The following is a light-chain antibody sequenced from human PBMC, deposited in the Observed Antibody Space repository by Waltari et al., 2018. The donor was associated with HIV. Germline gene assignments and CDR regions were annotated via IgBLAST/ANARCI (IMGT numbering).Light chain of an antibody. J-gene: IGKJ2*03. CDR3: QQRSNWPS. V-gene: IGKV3-11*01. Sequence: EIVLHQSPGTLSLSQGERATLSCRASHSVTNFLAWYQQKPGQAPRLLIYDASTRAAGIPARFSGSGSGTDFTLTISILEPEDFAVYYCQQRSNWPSFGQGTRLDI. CDR2: DAS. CDR1: HSVTNF.